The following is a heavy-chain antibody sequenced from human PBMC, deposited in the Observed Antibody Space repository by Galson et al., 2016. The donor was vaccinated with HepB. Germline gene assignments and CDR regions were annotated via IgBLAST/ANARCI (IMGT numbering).Heavy chain of an antibody. CDR1: GFTFSTYS. CDR3: ARDRAHSGSYSYAFDI. D-gene: IGHD1-26*01. CDR2: ITSSSSYI. Sequence: SLRLSCAASGFTFSTYSINWVRQAPGKGLEWVSSITSSSSYIYYSDLVKGRFTISRDDAKNSLFLQMNSLRAEDTAVYYCARDRAHSGSYSYAFDIWGQGTMVTVSS. V-gene: IGHV3-21*01. J-gene: IGHJ3*02.